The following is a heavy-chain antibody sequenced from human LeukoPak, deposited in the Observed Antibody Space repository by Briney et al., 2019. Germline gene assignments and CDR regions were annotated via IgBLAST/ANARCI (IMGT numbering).Heavy chain of an antibody. Sequence: PGGSLRLSCAASGFTFSSYAMHWVRQAPGKGLEWVAVISYDGSNKYYADSVKGRFTISRDNSKNTLYLQMNSLRAEDTAVYYCANLGPAADYWGQGTLVTVSS. CDR3: ANLGPAADY. V-gene: IGHV3-30-3*01. J-gene: IGHJ4*02. CDR1: GFTFSSYA. CDR2: ISYDGSNK. D-gene: IGHD3-16*01.